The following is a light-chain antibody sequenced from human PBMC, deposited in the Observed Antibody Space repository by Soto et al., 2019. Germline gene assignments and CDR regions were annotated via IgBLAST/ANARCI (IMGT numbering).Light chain of an antibody. V-gene: IGKV2-30*01. J-gene: IGKJ2*01. Sequence: DVVMTQSPLSLPVTLGQPASISCRSSQSLAYSDGNTYLNWFQQRPGQSPRRLIYKVSNRDSGVPDRFSGSGSGAYFPLKISRVEAEDVGFYYCMQGTHWPPYTFGQGTKLEIK. CDR1: QSLAYSDGNTY. CDR2: KVS. CDR3: MQGTHWPPYT.